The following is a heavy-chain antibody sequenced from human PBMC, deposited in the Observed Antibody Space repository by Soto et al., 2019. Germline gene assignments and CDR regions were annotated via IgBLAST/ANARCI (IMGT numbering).Heavy chain of an antibody. CDR2: IIPIFGTA. CDR1: GGTFSSYA. J-gene: IGHJ4*02. Sequence: SVKVSCKASGGTFSSYAISWVRQAPGQGLEWMGGIIPIFGTANYAQKFQGRVTITADESTSTAYMELSSLRSEDTAVYYCARGGGITIFERYYFDYWGQGTLVTVSS. CDR3: ARGGGITIFERYYFDY. V-gene: IGHV1-69*13. D-gene: IGHD3-3*01.